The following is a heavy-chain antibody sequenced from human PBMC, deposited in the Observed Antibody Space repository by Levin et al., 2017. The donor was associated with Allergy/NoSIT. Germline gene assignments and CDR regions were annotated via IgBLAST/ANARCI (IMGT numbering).Heavy chain of an antibody. CDR2: INPNSGGT. CDR1: GYTFTGYY. V-gene: IGHV1-2*02. CDR3: ARDPYGSGRVSGYYGMDV. J-gene: IGHJ6*02. Sequence: GASVKVSCKASGYTFTGYYMHWVRQAPGQGLEWMGWINPNSGGTNYAQKFQGRVTMTRDTSISTAYMELSRLRSDDTAVYYCARDPYGSGRVSGYYGMDVWGQGTTVTVSS. D-gene: IGHD3-10*01.